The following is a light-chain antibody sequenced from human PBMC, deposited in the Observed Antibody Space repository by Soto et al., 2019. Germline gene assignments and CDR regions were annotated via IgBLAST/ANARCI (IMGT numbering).Light chain of an antibody. CDR1: QGISSW. V-gene: IGKV1D-12*01. Sequence: IQMTQSPSSVSPSVGDRVTITCRASQGISSWLAWYQQIPGKAPTLLLYIASYLQSRVPSRFSGSGSGTDFTLTISSLQPDDFSTYYCQQANSFPLTFGGGTKVEIK. CDR2: IAS. CDR3: QQANSFPLT. J-gene: IGKJ4*01.